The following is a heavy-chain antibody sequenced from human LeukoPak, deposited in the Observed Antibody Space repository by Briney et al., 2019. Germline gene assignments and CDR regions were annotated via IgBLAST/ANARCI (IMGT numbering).Heavy chain of an antibody. CDR2: IYSSGST. CDR1: GFIVSSNY. CDR3: ARESITIFGVVPKFYYYMDV. J-gene: IGHJ6*03. D-gene: IGHD3-3*01. Sequence: GGSLRLSCVVSGFIVSSNYMSWVRQAPGKGLEWVSIIYSSGSTYYADSVKGRFTISRDNSKNTLYLQMNSLRAEDTAVYYCARESITIFGVVPKFYYYMDVWGKGTTVTVSS. V-gene: IGHV3-66*01.